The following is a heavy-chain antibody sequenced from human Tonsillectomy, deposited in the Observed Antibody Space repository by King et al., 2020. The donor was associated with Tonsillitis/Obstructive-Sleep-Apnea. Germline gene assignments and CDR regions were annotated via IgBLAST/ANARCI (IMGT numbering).Heavy chain of an antibody. Sequence: HVQLVESGGGVVQPGRSLRLSCAASGFTFSSYGMHWVRQAPGKGLEWVAVIWYDGSNKYYADSVKGRFTISRDNSKNTLYLQMNSLRAEDTAVYYCARDGPIYGFWGGFPGIQIYIWGQGKMVTVSS. V-gene: IGHV3-33*01. J-gene: IGHJ3*02. CDR2: IWYDGSNK. D-gene: IGHD3-3*01. CDR3: ARDGPIYGFWGGFPGIQIYI. CDR1: GFTFSSYG.